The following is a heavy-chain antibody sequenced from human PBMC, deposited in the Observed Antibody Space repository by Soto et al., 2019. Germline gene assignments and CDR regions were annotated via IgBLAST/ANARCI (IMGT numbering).Heavy chain of an antibody. CDR2: IYYSGST. Sequence: SETLSLTCTVSGGSISSGDYYWSWIRQPPGKGLEWIGYIYYSGSTYYNPSLKSRVTISVDTSKNQFSLKLSSVTAADTAVYYCAREPADVDTAMDPWSQGTLVTVSS. CDR3: AREPADVDTAMDP. CDR1: GGSISSGDYY. D-gene: IGHD5-18*01. V-gene: IGHV4-30-4*01. J-gene: IGHJ5*02.